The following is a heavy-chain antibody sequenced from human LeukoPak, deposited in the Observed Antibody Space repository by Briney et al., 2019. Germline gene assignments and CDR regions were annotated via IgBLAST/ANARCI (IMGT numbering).Heavy chain of an antibody. V-gene: IGHV3-72*01. Sequence: GGSLRLSCAASGLTFSDHYMDWVRQAPGKGLEWVGRSRNKANSYTTEYAASVKGRFTISRDDSKNSLYLQMNSLKTEDTAVYYCARATGAFDIWGQGTRVTVSS. J-gene: IGHJ3*02. CDR1: GLTFSDHY. CDR3: ARATGAFDI. D-gene: IGHD1-14*01. CDR2: SRNKANSYTT.